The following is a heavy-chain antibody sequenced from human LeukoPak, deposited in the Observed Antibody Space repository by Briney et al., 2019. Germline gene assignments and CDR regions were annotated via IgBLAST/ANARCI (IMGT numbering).Heavy chain of an antibody. Sequence: GGSLRLSCAASGFTFSSYAMSWVRQAPGKGLEWVSAISGSGGSTYYADSVKGRFTISRDNSKNTLYLQMNSLRAEDTAVYYCAKYDADSSGYYYVPISYYYYYGLDVWGQGTTVTVSS. CDR1: GFTFSSYA. V-gene: IGHV3-23*01. D-gene: IGHD3-22*01. CDR2: ISGSGGST. J-gene: IGHJ6*02. CDR3: AKYDADSSGYYYVPISYYYYYGLDV.